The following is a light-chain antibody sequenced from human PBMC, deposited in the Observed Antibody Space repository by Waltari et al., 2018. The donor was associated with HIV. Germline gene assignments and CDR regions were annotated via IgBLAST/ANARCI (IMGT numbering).Light chain of an antibody. CDR3: AAWDGSLLGVL. CDR1: NSNIGSHT. Sequence: QSVLTQPPSASGTPGQRVTIACSGSNSNIGSHTVTWYKQVPGTAPKLLIYNNYERPSGVPDRFSGSKSGSSASLAISGLQSEDDGDYYCAAWDGSLLGVLFGGGTKLTVL. CDR2: NNY. V-gene: IGLV1-44*01. J-gene: IGLJ2*01.